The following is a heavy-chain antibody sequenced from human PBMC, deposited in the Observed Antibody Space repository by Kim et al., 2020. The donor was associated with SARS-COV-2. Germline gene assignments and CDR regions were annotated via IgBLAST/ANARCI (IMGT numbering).Heavy chain of an antibody. CDR3: AGGAEEYYYGMDV. Sequence: YAQTFQGRVTITADESTSTAYMELGSLGSEDTAVYYCAGGAEEYYYGMDVWGQGTTVTVSS. D-gene: IGHD3-16*01. V-gene: IGHV1-69*01. J-gene: IGHJ6*02.